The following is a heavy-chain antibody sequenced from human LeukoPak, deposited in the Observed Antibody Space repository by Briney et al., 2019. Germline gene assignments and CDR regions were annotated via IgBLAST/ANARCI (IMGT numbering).Heavy chain of an antibody. CDR1: GGSISNYY. D-gene: IGHD3-22*01. J-gene: IGHJ4*02. CDR2: IYYSGST. V-gene: IGHV4-59*01. Sequence: SETLSLTCTVFGGSISNYYWSWIRQPPGKGLEWIGYIYYSGSTNYNPSLKSRVTISVDTSKNQYFLKLSSMTAADTAIYYCARVIVGGFFDYWGQGALVTVSP. CDR3: ARVIVGGFFDY.